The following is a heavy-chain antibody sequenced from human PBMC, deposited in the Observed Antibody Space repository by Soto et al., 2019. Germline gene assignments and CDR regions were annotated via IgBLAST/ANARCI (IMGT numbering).Heavy chain of an antibody. CDR2: ISSSSSYT. CDR3: ARDRCSSTSCHRAYYGMDV. V-gene: IGHV3-11*06. Sequence: GGSLRLSCAASGFTFSDYYMSWIRQAPGKGLEWVSYISSSSSYTNYADSVKGRFTISRDNAKNSLYLQMSSLRAEDTAVYYCARDRCSSTSCHRAYYGMDVWGQGTTVTVSS. J-gene: IGHJ6*02. CDR1: GFTFSDYY. D-gene: IGHD2-2*02.